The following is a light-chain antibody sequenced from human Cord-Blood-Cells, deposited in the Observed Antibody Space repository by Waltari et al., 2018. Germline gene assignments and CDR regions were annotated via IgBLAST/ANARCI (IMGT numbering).Light chain of an antibody. J-gene: IGKJ2*01. Sequence: EIVMTQSPPTLSVSPGERATPSCRASRSVSSNLAWSQQKRGRVPRLLIYGASTRATGIPARFSGSGSGREFTLTISSLQSEDFAVYYCQQYNNWPPYTLGQGTKLEIK. CDR2: GAS. V-gene: IGKV3-15*01. CDR1: RSVSSN. CDR3: QQYNNWPPYT.